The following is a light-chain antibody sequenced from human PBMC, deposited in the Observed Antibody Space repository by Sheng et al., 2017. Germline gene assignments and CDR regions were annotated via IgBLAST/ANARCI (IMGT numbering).Light chain of an antibody. CDR1: QDISNY. Sequence: DIQMTQSPSAMSASVGDRVTITCRASQDISNYLTWFQQKPGKVPQRLIYAASSLQSGVPSRFSGSGSGTEFTLTISSLQPEDFGTYYCQQFGRFPRSFGPGTRVDI. V-gene: IGKV1-17*03. CDR2: AAS. J-gene: IGKJ3*01. CDR3: QQFGRFPRS.